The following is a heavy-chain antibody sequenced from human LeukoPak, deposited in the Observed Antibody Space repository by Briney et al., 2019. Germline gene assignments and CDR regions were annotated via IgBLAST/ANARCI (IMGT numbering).Heavy chain of an antibody. CDR3: ARENYYDSSGYFDY. V-gene: IGHV4-59*01. J-gene: IGHJ4*02. CDR2: NYYSGST. D-gene: IGHD3-22*01. Sequence: SETLSLTCTVSGGSISSYYWSWIRQPPGKGLEWIGYNYYSGSTNYNPSLKSRVTISVDTSKNQFSLKLSSVTAADTAVYYCARENYYDSSGYFDYWGQGTLVTVSS. CDR1: GGSISSYY.